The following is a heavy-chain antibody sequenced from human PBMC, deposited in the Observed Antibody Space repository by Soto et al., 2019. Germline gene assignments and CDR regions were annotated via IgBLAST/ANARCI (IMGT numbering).Heavy chain of an antibody. V-gene: IGHV3-23*01. CDR2: IGDRGTTT. CDR1: GFTFSRYA. Sequence: EVQLLQSGGGLVQPGGSLRLSCVGSGFTFSRYAMIWVRQTPGKGLEWVSGIGDRGTTTYYADSVKGRFTISRDNSGNTMYLQMNSLRAEDADVYYCAKDRLGYYYYCGMDVWGQGTTVTVS. CDR3: AKDRLGYYYYCGMDV. J-gene: IGHJ6*02. D-gene: IGHD6-25*01.